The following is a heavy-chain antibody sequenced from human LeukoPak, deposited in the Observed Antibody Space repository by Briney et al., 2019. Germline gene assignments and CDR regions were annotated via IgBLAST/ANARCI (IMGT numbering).Heavy chain of an antibody. CDR2: IKQDGSEK. D-gene: IGHD3-22*01. V-gene: IGHV3-7*05. Sequence: PGRSLRLSCAASRFTFSSYWMTWVRQAPGKGLEWVANIKQDGSEKHYVDSAQGRFTIPRDNAKNSLYQQMNSLRAEDTAVYYCARDVGYDSSGSYPYYFDYWGQGTLVTVAS. CDR3: ARDVGYDSSGSYPYYFDY. CDR1: RFTFSSYW. J-gene: IGHJ4*02.